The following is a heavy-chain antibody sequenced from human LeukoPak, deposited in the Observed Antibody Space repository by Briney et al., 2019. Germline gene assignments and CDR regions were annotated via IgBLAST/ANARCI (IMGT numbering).Heavy chain of an antibody. Sequence: GGSLRLSCAASGFTLSRYAMHWVRQAPGKGLEWVAFLQSDGNNRYYADSVKGRFTISRDNSKNTLFLQMSRLRAEDTAVYYCAKNWATYYFDYWGQGTLVTVSS. J-gene: IGHJ4*02. D-gene: IGHD3-16*01. V-gene: IGHV3-30*02. CDR2: LQSDGNNR. CDR1: GFTLSRYA. CDR3: AKNWATYYFDY.